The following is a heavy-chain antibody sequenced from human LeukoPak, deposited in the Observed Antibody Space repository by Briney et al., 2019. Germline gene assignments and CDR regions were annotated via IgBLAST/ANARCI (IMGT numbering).Heavy chain of an antibody. CDR3: ARVRVDTANYYFDY. J-gene: IGHJ4*02. V-gene: IGHV1-18*01. CDR2: ISAYNGNT. CDR1: GYTFTSYG. D-gene: IGHD5-18*01. Sequence: ASVKVSCKASGYTFTSYGISWVRQAPGQGLEWMGWISAYNGNTNYAQKLQGRVTMTTVTSTSTAYMELRSLRSDDTAVYYCARVRVDTANYYFDYWGQGTLVTVSS.